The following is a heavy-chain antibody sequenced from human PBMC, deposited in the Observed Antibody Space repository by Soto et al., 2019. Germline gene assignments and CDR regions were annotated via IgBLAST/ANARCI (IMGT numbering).Heavy chain of an antibody. CDR2: ISYDGSDA. D-gene: IGHD2-2*01. J-gene: IGHJ3*02. CDR1: GFSFNRYS. CDR3: AKVHCSTTTCFWNDAFDM. V-gene: IGHV3-30*18. Sequence: PGGSLRLSCAASGFSFNRYSMHWVRQAPGKGLEWVAAISYDGSDANYADSVKGRFTISRDNSKNTLYLQMNSLRPEDTAVYYCAKVHCSTTTCFWNDAFDMWGQGTMVTVSS.